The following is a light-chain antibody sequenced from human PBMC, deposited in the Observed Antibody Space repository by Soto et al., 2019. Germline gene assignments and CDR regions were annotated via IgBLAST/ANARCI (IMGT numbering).Light chain of an antibody. CDR3: QQSYIIPYA. CDR2: AAS. Sequence: DLQMTQSPSSLSASVGDRVAITCRASQSISSFLNWYQQKPGKAPKVVIYAASTLQGGVPSRFSGSGSGTEFTLTISSLQPEDFATYYCQQSYIIPYAFGQGTKLEIK. CDR1: QSISSF. V-gene: IGKV1-39*01. J-gene: IGKJ2*01.